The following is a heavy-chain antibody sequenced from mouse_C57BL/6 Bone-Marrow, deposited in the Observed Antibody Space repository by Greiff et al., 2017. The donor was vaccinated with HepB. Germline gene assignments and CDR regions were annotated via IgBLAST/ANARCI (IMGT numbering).Heavy chain of an antibody. CDR3: ARDLWLRGYFDY. CDR1: GFTFSSYA. Sequence: DVQLVESGGGLVKPGGSLKLSCAASGFTFSSYAMSWVRQTPEKRLEWVATISDGGSYTYYPDNVKGRFTISRDNAKNNLYLQMSHLKSEDTAMYYCARDLWLRGYFDYWGQGTTLTVSS. J-gene: IGHJ2*01. D-gene: IGHD2-2*01. V-gene: IGHV5-4*01. CDR2: ISDGGSYT.